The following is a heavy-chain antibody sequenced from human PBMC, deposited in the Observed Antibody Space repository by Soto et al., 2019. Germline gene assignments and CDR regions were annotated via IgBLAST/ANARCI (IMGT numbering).Heavy chain of an antibody. CDR1: GYSFTSYW. J-gene: IGHJ6*02. Sequence: PGESLKISCKGSGYSFTSYWIGCVRQMPRKGLEWMGIIYPGHSETRYSPSFQGQVTISADKSISTAYLQWSSLKASDTDMYYCARLLDSSGYYERTNYGMDVWGQGTTVTVSS. CDR3: ARLLDSSGYYERTNYGMDV. D-gene: IGHD3-22*01. CDR2: IYPGHSET. V-gene: IGHV5-51*01.